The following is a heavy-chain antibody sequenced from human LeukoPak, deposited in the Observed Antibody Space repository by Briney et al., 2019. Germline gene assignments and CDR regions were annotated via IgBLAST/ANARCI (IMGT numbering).Heavy chain of an antibody. Sequence: GGSLRLSCAASGFTFSSYAMHWVRQAPGKGLEWVAVITYDGSNKYYADSVKGRFTISRDNSKNTLYLQMNSLRAEDTAVYYCARDKWGASTERLLSEGYYYYGMDVWGQGTTVTVSS. CDR1: GFTFSSYA. V-gene: IGHV3-30-3*01. D-gene: IGHD3-3*01. J-gene: IGHJ6*02. CDR3: ARDKWGASTERLLSEGYYYYGMDV. CDR2: ITYDGSNK.